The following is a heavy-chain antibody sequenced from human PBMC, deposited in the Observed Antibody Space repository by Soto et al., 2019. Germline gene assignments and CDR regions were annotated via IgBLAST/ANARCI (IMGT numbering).Heavy chain of an antibody. CDR2: IYSGGAT. V-gene: IGHV3-66*01. J-gene: IGHJ4*02. CDR1: GFTVSNNS. Sequence: EVQLVESGGGLVQPGGSLRLSCAASGFTVSNNSMRWVRQAPGKGLEWVSLIYSGGATYYADSVKGRFTISRDSSKNTLYLQMNSLRAEDTAVYYCARDGTYNWVGGQGILVTVSS. D-gene: IGHD1-1*01. CDR3: ARDGTYNWV.